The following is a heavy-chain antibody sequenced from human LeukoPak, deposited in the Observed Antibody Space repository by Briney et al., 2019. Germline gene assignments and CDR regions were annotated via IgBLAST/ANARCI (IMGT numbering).Heavy chain of an antibody. V-gene: IGHV3-7*03. J-gene: IGHJ4*02. Sequence: GGSLRLSCAASGFAFNTYWMSWVRQAPGKGLEWVANIGQDGTEKHHVDSVKGRFTISRDNAKNSLYLQMYSLRGDDTAVYYCARDPYLGDGDYWGQGTLVTVSS. D-gene: IGHD4-17*01. CDR3: ARDPYLGDGDY. CDR1: GFAFNTYW. CDR2: IGQDGTEK.